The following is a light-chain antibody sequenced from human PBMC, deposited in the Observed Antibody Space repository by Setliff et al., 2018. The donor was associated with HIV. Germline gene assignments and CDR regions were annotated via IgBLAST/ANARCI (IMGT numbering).Light chain of an antibody. Sequence: QSALTQPPSASGTPGQRVTISCSGSSSNIGSNTVNWYQQLPGTAPKLLIYRNNQRPSGVPDRFSGSKSGTSASPAISGLQSEDEADYYCAAWDDSLNGYVFGTGTKVTVL. V-gene: IGLV1-44*01. CDR3: AAWDDSLNGYV. J-gene: IGLJ1*01. CDR1: SSNIGSNT. CDR2: RNN.